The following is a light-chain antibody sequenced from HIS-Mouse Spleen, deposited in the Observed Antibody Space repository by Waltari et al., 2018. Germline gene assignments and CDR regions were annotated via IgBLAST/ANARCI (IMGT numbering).Light chain of an antibody. V-gene: IGLV3-25*03. Sequence: SYELTQPPSVSVSPGQTARIPCPGDALPKQSAYWYQQKPGQAPVLVIYKDSERPSGIPERFSGSSSGTTVTLTISGVQAEDEADYYCQSADSSGTYSVVFGGGTKLTVL. J-gene: IGLJ2*01. CDR1: ALPKQS. CDR2: KDS. CDR3: QSADSSGTYSVV.